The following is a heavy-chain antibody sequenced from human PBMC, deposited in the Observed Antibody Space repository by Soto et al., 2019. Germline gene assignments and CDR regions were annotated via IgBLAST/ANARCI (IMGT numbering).Heavy chain of an antibody. CDR2: INHSGST. CDR3: ARVGPYGYSSGWYELGWFDP. CDR1: GGSFSGYY. Sequence: SETLSLTCAVYGGSFSGYYWSWIRQPPGKGLEWIGEINHSGSTNYNPSLKSRVTISVDTSKNQFSLKLSSVTAADTAVYYCARVGPYGYSSGWYELGWFDPWGQGTLVTVSS. D-gene: IGHD6-19*01. V-gene: IGHV4-34*01. J-gene: IGHJ5*02.